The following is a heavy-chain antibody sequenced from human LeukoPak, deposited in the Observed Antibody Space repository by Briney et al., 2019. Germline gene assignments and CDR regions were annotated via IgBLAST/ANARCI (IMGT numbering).Heavy chain of an antibody. CDR3: ARDDIVVVPAAMEFDY. Sequence: ASVKVSCKASGYTFTSYGISWVRQAPGQGLEWMGWISAYNGNTNYAQKLQGRVTMTTDTSTSTAYMELRSLRSDDTAVYYCARDDIVVVPAAMEFDYWGQGTLVTVSS. CDR2: ISAYNGNT. CDR1: GYTFTSYG. D-gene: IGHD2-2*01. V-gene: IGHV1-18*04. J-gene: IGHJ4*02.